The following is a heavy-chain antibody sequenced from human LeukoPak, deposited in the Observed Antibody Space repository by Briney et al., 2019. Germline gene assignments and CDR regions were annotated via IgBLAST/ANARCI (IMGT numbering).Heavy chain of an antibody. J-gene: IGHJ4*02. V-gene: IGHV3-48*01. D-gene: IGHD3-22*01. CDR2: ISTTGSTI. Sequence: PGRSLRLSCAASGFTFSAYHINWVRQAPGKGLEWISYISTTGSTIHYADSVKGRFAISRDNAKSSLYLQMNSLRAEDTAVYYCARDRQYYYDSSGYYIPFDYWGQGTLVTVSS. CDR1: GFTFSAYH. CDR3: ARDRQYYYDSSGYYIPFDY.